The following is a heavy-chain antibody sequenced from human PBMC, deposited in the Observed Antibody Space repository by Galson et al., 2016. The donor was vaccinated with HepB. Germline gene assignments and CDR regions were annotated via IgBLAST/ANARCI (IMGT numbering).Heavy chain of an antibody. D-gene: IGHD3-22*01. V-gene: IGHV3-53*01. CDR3: TTVPGDAVGYSFDY. CDR2: IYSGGST. J-gene: IGHJ4*01. CDR1: GFTVSSNY. Sequence: SLRLSCAASGFTVSSNYMSWVRQAPGKGLEWVSVIYSGGSTYYADSVKGRFTISRDNSKNTLYLQMYSLRAEDTAMYFCTTVPGDAVGYSFDYWGQETLVTVSS.